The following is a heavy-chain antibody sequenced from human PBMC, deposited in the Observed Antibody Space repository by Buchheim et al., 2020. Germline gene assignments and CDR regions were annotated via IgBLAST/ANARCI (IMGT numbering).Heavy chain of an antibody. CDR2: IYYSGST. J-gene: IGHJ3*02. CDR1: GGSISSSSYY. Sequence: QVQLQQWGAGLLKPSETLSLTCTVSGGSISSSSYYWGWIRQPPGKGLEWIGSIYYSGSTYYNPSLKSRVTISVDTSKNQFTLKLSSVTAADTAVYYCASHTGYYDSSGYYGAFDIWGQGT. D-gene: IGHD3-22*01. CDR3: ASHTGYYDSSGYYGAFDI. V-gene: IGHV4-39*01.